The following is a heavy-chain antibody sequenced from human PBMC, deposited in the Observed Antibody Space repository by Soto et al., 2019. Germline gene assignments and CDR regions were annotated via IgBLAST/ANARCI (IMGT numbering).Heavy chain of an antibody. CDR3: ARDVFHFDY. CDR2: IYYSGST. CDR1: GGSISSYY. V-gene: IGHV4-59*01. D-gene: IGHD3-3*01. J-gene: IGHJ4*02. Sequence: SETLSLTCTVSGGSISSYYWSWIRQPPGKGLEWIGYIYYSGSTNYNPSLKSRVTISVDTSKNQFSLKLSSVTAADTAVYYCARDVFHFDYWGQGTLVTVSS.